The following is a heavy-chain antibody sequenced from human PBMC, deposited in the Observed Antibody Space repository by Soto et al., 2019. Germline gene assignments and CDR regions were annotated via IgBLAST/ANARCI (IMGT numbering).Heavy chain of an antibody. D-gene: IGHD2-15*01. Sequence: ASVKVSCKASGYTFTGYYMHWVRQAPGQGLEWMGWINPNSGGTNYAQKFQGWVTMTRDTSISTAYMELSRLRSDDTAVYYCARWDCSGGSCLAFDPSGQGTLVTVSS. J-gene: IGHJ5*02. CDR2: INPNSGGT. CDR3: ARWDCSGGSCLAFDP. CDR1: GYTFTGYY. V-gene: IGHV1-2*04.